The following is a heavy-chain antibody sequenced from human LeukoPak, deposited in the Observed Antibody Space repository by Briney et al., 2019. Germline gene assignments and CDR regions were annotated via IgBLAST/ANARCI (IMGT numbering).Heavy chain of an antibody. CDR2: IWYDGSNK. CDR3: AKDWYSSGFQFFDY. D-gene: IGHD6-19*01. V-gene: IGHV3-33*06. Sequence: GRSLRLFCAASGFIFSSYGMHWLRQAPGKGLEWVTVIWYDGSNKYNADSVKGRFTISRDNSKNTLYLQMNSLRAKDMAVYYCAKDWYSSGFQFFDYGGQGTLDTVSS. CDR1: GFIFSSYG. J-gene: IGHJ4*02.